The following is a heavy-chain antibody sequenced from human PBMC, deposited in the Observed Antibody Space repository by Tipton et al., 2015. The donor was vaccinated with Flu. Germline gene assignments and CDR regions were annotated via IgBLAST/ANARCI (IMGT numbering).Heavy chain of an antibody. CDR1: GGSISSGSYY. CDR2: IYTSGST. CDR3: AVSIVGATTPRLAFDY. D-gene: IGHD1-26*01. Sequence: TLSLTCTVSGGSISSGSYYWSWIRQPAGKGLEWIGRIYTSGSTNYNPSLKSRVTISVDTSKNQFSLKLSSVTAADTAVYYCAVSIVGATTPRLAFDYWGQGTLVTVSS. J-gene: IGHJ4*02. V-gene: IGHV4-61*02.